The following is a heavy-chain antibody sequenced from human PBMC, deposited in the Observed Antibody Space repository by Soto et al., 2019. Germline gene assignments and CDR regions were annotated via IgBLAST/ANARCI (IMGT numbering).Heavy chain of an antibody. V-gene: IGHV3-7*05. CDR3: ARDPARLSPIDS. J-gene: IGHJ4*02. CDR2: IKQDGSEK. D-gene: IGHD2-15*01. Sequence: PGGSLRLSCAASGFAFSDYWLSWVRQAPGKGLEWVANIKQDGSEKNYVDSVKGRFTISRDNAKNALFLQMNSLRVEDTAVYYCARDPARLSPIDSWGQGTLVTVSS. CDR1: GFAFSDYW.